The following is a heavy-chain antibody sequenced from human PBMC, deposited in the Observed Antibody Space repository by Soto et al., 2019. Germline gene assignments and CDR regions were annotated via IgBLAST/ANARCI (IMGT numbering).Heavy chain of an antibody. CDR3: ARRGSGSSIGAFDI. CDR1: GYNFIMYW. J-gene: IGHJ3*02. Sequence: GESLKISCKGSGYNFIMYWIGWVRQMPGKGLEWMGVIYPGDSDTRYSPSFQGQVTISADKSITTAYLQWSSLKASDTAMYYCARRGSGSSIGAFDIWGQGTMVTVSS. CDR2: IYPGDSDT. D-gene: IGHD3-10*01. V-gene: IGHV5-51*01.